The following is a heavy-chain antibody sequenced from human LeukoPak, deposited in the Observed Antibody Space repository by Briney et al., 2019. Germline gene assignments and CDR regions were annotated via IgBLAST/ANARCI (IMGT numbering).Heavy chain of an antibody. CDR1: GYTLTELS. V-gene: IGHV1-24*01. D-gene: IGHD2-2*01. CDR2: FDPEDGET. J-gene: IGHJ6*03. Sequence: ASVTVSCTVSGYTLTELSMHWVRQAPGKGLEWMGGFDPEDGETIYAQTFQGRVTMTTDTSTSTVYMELRSLRSDDTAVYYCARGGDCSSTICYSPLGYYYMDVWGKGTTVTVSS. CDR3: ARGGDCSSTICYSPLGYYYMDV.